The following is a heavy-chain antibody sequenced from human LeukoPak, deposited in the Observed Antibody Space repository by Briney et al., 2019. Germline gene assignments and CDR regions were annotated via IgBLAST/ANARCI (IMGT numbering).Heavy chain of an antibody. Sequence: GGSLRLSCAASGFTFSSYSMNWVRQAPGKGLEWVSYISSSSSTIYYADSAKGRFTISRDNAKNSLYLQMNSLRAEDTAVYYCARAGSRFLEWLSNWFDPWGQGTLVTVSS. D-gene: IGHD3-3*01. CDR3: ARAGSRFLEWLSNWFDP. V-gene: IGHV3-48*01. CDR1: GFTFSSYS. J-gene: IGHJ5*02. CDR2: ISSSSSTI.